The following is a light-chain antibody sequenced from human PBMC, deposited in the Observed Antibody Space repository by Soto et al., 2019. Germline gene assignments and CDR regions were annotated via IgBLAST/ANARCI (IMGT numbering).Light chain of an antibody. CDR3: QKYSSVPV. Sequence: DIQMTQSPTSLSASVGDRVTITCRASQDIRNFVAWYQQKPGKAPKLLIYAASTLQSGVPSRFSGGGSGTDFTLNINCLQPEDVATYSGQKYSSVPVFGPGTKVDIK. CDR2: AAS. V-gene: IGKV1-27*01. CDR1: QDIRNF. J-gene: IGKJ3*01.